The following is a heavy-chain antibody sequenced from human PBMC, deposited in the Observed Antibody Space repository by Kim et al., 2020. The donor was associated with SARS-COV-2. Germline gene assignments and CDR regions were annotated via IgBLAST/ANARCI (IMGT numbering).Heavy chain of an antibody. CDR3: AKDGTYSSGWPYFDY. V-gene: IGHV3-23*01. J-gene: IGHJ4*02. D-gene: IGHD6-19*01. Sequence: DSVKGRFTISRDNSKNTLYLQMNTLRAEDTAVYYCAKDGTYSSGWPYFDYWGQGTLVTVSS.